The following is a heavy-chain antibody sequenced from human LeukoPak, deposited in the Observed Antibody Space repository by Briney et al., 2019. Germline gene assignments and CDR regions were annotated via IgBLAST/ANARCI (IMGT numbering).Heavy chain of an antibody. V-gene: IGHV5-51*01. D-gene: IGHD3-10*01. J-gene: IGHJ3*02. Sequence: GESQKISCKGSGYFFTSYWIAWVRQMPGKGLEWMGIIYPGDSDTRYSPSFQGQVTMSADKSISTAYLQWSSLKASDTAMYYCARSYGSGSYGGAFDIWGQGTMVTVSS. CDR2: IYPGDSDT. CDR3: ARSYGSGSYGGAFDI. CDR1: GYFFTSYW.